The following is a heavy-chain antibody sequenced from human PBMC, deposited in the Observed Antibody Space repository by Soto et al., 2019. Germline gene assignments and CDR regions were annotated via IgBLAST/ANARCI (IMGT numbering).Heavy chain of an antibody. Sequence: SVKVSCKASGGTFSSYAISWVRQAPGQGLEWMGGIIPIFGTANYAQKFQGRVTITADKSTSTAYMELSSLRSEDTAVYYCARDPGGWLAARPDWFDPWGQGTLVTVSS. V-gene: IGHV1-69*06. D-gene: IGHD6-6*01. CDR3: ARDPGGWLAARPDWFDP. J-gene: IGHJ5*02. CDR1: GGTFSSYA. CDR2: IIPIFGTA.